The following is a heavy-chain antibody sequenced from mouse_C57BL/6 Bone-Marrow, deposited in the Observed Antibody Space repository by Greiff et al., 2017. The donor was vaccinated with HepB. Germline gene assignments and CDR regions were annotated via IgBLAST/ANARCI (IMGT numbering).Heavy chain of an antibody. J-gene: IGHJ3*01. V-gene: IGHV5-6*01. CDR1: GFTFSSYG. CDR2: ISSGGSYT. Sequence: EVKLVESGGDLVKPGGSLKLSCAASGFTFSSYGMSWVRQTPDKRLEWVATISSGGSYTYYPDSVKGRFTIARDTAKNTLYLQMSSLKSEDTAMYYCASPKAFAYWGQGTLVTVSA. CDR3: ASPKAFAY.